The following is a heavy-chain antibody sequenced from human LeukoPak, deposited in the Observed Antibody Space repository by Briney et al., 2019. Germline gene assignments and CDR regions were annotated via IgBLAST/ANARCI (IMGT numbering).Heavy chain of an antibody. CDR2: IYSSGNT. Sequence: SETLSLTCTVSGASISSGRNYWGWIRQSPGKGLEWIASIYSSGNTYYNPSLQSRVSVSVDTSKNQFSVRLSSLTAADTAVYYCARHLSGTTMAHYFDHWGQGTVVTVSS. J-gene: IGHJ4*02. CDR1: GASISSGRNY. V-gene: IGHV4-39*01. CDR3: ARHLSGTTMAHYFDH. D-gene: IGHD1-1*01.